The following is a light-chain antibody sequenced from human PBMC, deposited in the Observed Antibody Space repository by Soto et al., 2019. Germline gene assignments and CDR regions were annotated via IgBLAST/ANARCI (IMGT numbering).Light chain of an antibody. V-gene: IGLV1-40*01. CDR3: QSCDKYLSAVV. CDR1: SSDIGAGYR. J-gene: IGLJ2*01. CDR2: DNT. Sequence: QSVLTQPPSVSGAPGERVTISCNGSSSDIGAGYRVRWYQQVPGTAPKLLIYDNTNRPSGVSVRFSGSKSGTSASLAISGLQAEDEADYYCQSCDKYLSAVVFGGGTKVTVL.